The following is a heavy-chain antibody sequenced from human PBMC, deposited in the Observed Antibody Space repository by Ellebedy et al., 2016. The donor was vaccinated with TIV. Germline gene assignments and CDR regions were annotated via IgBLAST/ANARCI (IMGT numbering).Heavy chain of an antibody. V-gene: IGHV1-18*01. CDR3: ASRGYDILTGWDPNAFDI. J-gene: IGHJ3*02. CDR2: ISAYNGNT. D-gene: IGHD3-9*01. Sequence: AASVTVSCKASGYTFTNYGINWVRQAPGQGLEWMGWISAYNGNTNFAQKVQGRVTMTTDTSTSTAYMELRRLRSDDTAMYYCASRGYDILTGWDPNAFDIWGQGTMVIVSS. CDR1: GYTFTNYG.